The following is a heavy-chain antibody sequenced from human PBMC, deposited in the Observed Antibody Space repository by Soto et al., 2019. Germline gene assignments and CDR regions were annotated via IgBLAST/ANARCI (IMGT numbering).Heavy chain of an antibody. CDR3: VRQGIDYLHGLVDV. J-gene: IGHJ6*02. V-gene: IGHV4-59*08. CDR2: VYYTGDT. D-gene: IGHD4-17*01. Sequence: QVHLQQSGPRLVKPSETLSLTCTVSSGPDRSHNWGWIRQPPGRGLEWIGYVYYTGDTAYNPSLRSRVSISADTSTNDLTLTLSSVTAAATAVYYCVRQGIDYLHGLVDVWGQGTTVSVSS. CDR1: SGPDRSHN.